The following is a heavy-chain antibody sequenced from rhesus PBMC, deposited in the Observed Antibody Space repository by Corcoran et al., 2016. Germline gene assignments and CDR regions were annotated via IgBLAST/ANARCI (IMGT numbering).Heavy chain of an antibody. CDR3: AKDGNSKFGLVMVGLDS. Sequence: EVQLVQSGAEVKRPGESLKISCKTSGYSFTSYWISWVRQMPGKGLELMGAIDPSDSDTRYNPSVQGQVPISADKSISTAYLQWSRLKASDTATYYCAKDGNSKFGLVMVGLDSWGQGFVVTVSS. V-gene: IGHV5-20*01. CDR1: GYSFTSYW. J-gene: IGHJ6*01. D-gene: IGHD3-3*01. CDR2: IDPSDSDT.